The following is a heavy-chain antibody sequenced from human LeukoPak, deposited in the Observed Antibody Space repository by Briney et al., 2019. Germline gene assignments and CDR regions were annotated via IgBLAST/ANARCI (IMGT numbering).Heavy chain of an antibody. CDR3: ARDTYYYGSGSYPPSEYYFDY. D-gene: IGHD3-10*01. V-gene: IGHV4-39*02. Sequence: SETLSLTCSVSGGSISSSSSYWGWIRQPPGKGLEWIGSIYYSGSSFDNPALKSRVTISVDTSKNQFSLKLSSVTAADTAVYYCARDTYYYGSGSYPPSEYYFDYWGQGTLVTVSS. J-gene: IGHJ4*02. CDR1: GGSISSSSSY. CDR2: IYYSGSS.